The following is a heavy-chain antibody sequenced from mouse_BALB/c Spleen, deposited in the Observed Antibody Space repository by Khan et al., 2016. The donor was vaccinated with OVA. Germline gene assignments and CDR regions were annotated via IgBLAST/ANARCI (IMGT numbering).Heavy chain of an antibody. CDR1: GFSLTGYG. Sequence: VQLQESGPGLVAPSQSLSITCTVSGFSLTGYGVNWVRQPPGKGLEGLGMIWGDGSTDYNSALKSRLNLTKDNSKSQVFLKMNSLQTDDTARYYCARAYYGNYREAMDYWGQGTSVTFSS. CDR2: IWGDGST. J-gene: IGHJ4*01. CDR3: ARAYYGNYREAMDY. V-gene: IGHV2-6-7*01. D-gene: IGHD2-10*01.